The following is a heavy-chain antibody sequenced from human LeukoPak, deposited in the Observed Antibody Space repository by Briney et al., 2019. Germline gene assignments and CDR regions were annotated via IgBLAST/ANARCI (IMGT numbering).Heavy chain of an antibody. CDR3: ARTGGSYPYYFEY. D-gene: IGHD1-26*01. J-gene: IGHJ4*02. V-gene: IGHV3-48*03. Sequence: GGSLRLSCAASGFIFRSYEMNWVRQSPGKGLEWVSYISSSGSTIYYAHSVKGRFTLSRDNAKNSLYLQMNSLRAEDTAVYYCARTGGSYPYYFEYWGQGTLVTVSS. CDR2: ISSSGSTI. CDR1: GFIFRSYE.